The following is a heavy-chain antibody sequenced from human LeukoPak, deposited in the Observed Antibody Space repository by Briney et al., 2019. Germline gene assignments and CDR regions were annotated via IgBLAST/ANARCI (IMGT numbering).Heavy chain of an antibody. Sequence: PGGSLRLSCAVSGITLSNYGMSWVRQAPGKGLEWVAGISDSGGSTNYADSVKGRFTISRDNPKNTLYLQMNSLRAEDTAEYFCAKRGIVIRAVIIVGFHKEAYYFDYWGQGALVTVSS. CDR3: AKRGIVIRAVIIVGFHKEAYYFDY. J-gene: IGHJ4*02. CDR1: GITLSNYG. CDR2: ISDSGGST. D-gene: IGHD3-10*01. V-gene: IGHV3-23*01.